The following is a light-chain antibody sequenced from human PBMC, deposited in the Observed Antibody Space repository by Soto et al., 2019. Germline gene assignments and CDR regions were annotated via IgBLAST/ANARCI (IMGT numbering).Light chain of an antibody. CDR2: DAS. CDR1: QSVSSY. J-gene: IGKJ4*01. CDR3: QQRSNWTLT. V-gene: IGKV3-11*01. Sequence: EIVLTQSPATLSLSPGERATLSCRASQSVSSYLAWYQQKPGQAPRLLIYDASNRDTGIPARFSGSGSRTDFTRTISSLEPDDFAVYYCQQRSNWTLTFGGGTKVEIK.